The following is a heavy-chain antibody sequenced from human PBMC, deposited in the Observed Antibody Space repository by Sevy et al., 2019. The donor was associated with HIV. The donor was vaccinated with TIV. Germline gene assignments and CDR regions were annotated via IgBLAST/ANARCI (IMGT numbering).Heavy chain of an antibody. D-gene: IGHD2-8*01. J-gene: IGHJ4*02. CDR2: LSFGCGEI. CDR1: GFTFSKYS. Sequence: SGCLRLSCAASGFTFSKYSMSWVRQPPGKGLEWVSTLSFGCGEIKYADSVKGRFTISRDNSKSSVYLQMNNLRPEDTAAYYCAREGCTKPHDYWGQGTLVTVS. CDR3: AREGCTKPHDY. V-gene: IGHV3-23*01.